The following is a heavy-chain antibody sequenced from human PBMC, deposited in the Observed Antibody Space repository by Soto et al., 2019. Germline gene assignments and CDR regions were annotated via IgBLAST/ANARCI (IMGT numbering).Heavy chain of an antibody. CDR1: GGSISSGGSS. CDR2: IYHSGST. CDR3: ARAGDSSGPVALGY. J-gene: IGHJ4*02. D-gene: IGHD6-19*01. V-gene: IGHV4-30-2*01. Sequence: QLQLQESGSGLVKPSQTLSLTCAVSGGSISSGGSSWSWLRQPPGKGLEWIGYIYHSGSTYYNPSLKSRVTISVDRSQNQFSLKLSSVTAADTAVYYCARAGDSSGPVALGYWGQGTLVTVSS.